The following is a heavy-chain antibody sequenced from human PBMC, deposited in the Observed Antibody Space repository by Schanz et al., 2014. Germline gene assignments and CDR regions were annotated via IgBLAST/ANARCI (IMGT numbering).Heavy chain of an antibody. CDR2: ISGSGGDT. CDR1: GFSFGSYA. D-gene: IGHD2-15*01. V-gene: IGHV3-23*04. Sequence: EVQLVESGGGLVEPGGSLGLSCAASGFSFGSYAMSWVRQAPGKGLEWVSAISGSGGDTYYADSVKGRFTISRDNSKNTLYLQMNSLRAEDTAVYYCAAGGGFLIDYWGQGTLVTVSS. CDR3: AAGGGFLIDY. J-gene: IGHJ4*02.